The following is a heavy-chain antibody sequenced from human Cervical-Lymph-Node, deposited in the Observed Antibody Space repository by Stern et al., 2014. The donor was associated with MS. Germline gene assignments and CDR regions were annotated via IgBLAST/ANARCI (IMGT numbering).Heavy chain of an antibody. Sequence: VQLVESGSELKKPGASVKVSCKTSGYSFNNYAMNWVRQAPGQGLEWMGWINTNTGNPTYAQGFTGRFVFSLDTSVSTAYLQISSLEPEDTAVYYCARDQLSLYSYSLADYWGQGTLVTVSS. CDR3: ARDQLSLYSYSLADY. V-gene: IGHV7-4-1*02. D-gene: IGHD5-18*01. CDR1: GYSFNNYA. CDR2: INTNTGNP. J-gene: IGHJ4*02.